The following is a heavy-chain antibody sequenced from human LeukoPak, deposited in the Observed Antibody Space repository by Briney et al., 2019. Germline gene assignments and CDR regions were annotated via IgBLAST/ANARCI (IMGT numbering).Heavy chain of an antibody. CDR2: ISYDGSNK. J-gene: IGHJ5*02. CDR3: ARDAAYYYDSSGYYSDINWFDP. D-gene: IGHD3-22*01. Sequence: GGSLRLSCAASGFTFSSYAMHWVRQAPGKGLEWVAVISYDGSNKYYADSVKGRFTISRDNSKNTLYLQMNSLRAEDTAVYYCARDAAYYYDSSGYYSDINWFDPWGQGTLVTVSS. CDR1: GFTFSSYA. V-gene: IGHV3-30-3*01.